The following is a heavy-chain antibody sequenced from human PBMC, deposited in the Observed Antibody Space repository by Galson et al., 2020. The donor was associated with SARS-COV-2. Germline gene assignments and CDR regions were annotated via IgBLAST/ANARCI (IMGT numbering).Heavy chain of an antibody. Sequence: ETSETLSLTCAVYGESFGNYFWSWIRQTPGMGLEWLGEVDFYGRTKYNPSFNNRFTISVDIVKNQFSLQMNSVTAADTAVYYCARGAGPTQYHYTAGGLDLWGQGTTVSVSS. CDR1: GESFGNYF. CDR2: VDFYGRT. D-gene: IGHD3-16*01. CDR3: ARGAGPTQYHYTAGGLDL. J-gene: IGHJ6*02. V-gene: IGHV4-34*01.